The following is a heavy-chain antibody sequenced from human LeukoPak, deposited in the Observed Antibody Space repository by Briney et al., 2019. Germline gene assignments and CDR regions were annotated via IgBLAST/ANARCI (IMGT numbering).Heavy chain of an antibody. Sequence: ASVKVSCKASGYTFTGYYMHWVRQAPGQGLEWMGWINPNSGGTNYAQKFQGRVTMTRGTSISTAYMELSRLRSDDTAVYYCARDITGGIAVMYYFDYWGQGTLVTVSS. CDR1: GYTFTGYY. D-gene: IGHD6-19*01. CDR3: ARDITGGIAVMYYFDY. J-gene: IGHJ4*02. CDR2: INPNSGGT. V-gene: IGHV1-2*02.